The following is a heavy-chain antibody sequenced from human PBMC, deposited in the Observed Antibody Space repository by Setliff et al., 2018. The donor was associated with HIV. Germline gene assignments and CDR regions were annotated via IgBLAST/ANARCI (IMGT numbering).Heavy chain of an antibody. CDR3: ARDRYAGEIVY. CDR1: GGSINTGHYY. Sequence: PSETLSLTCTVSGGSINTGHYYWSWIRHHPGKGLEWIAYIYYTGNTYFNPSLKSRITISIDTSKNQFSLKMSSVTAADTAVDYCARDRYAGEIVYWGQGTLVTVSS. CDR2: IYYTGNT. V-gene: IGHV4-31*03. D-gene: IGHD3-10*01. J-gene: IGHJ4*02.